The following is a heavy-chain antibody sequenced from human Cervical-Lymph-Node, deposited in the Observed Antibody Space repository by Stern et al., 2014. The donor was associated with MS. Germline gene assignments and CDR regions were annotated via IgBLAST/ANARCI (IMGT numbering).Heavy chain of an antibody. V-gene: IGHV4-59*03. J-gene: IGHJ4*02. Sequence: QVQLQESGPGLVKPSETLSLTCNVSGVSIGRYRLSWIRQPPGKGLEWIGYINFSGTTKSSPSLKSRVTISLDTSMNQFSLRLTSVTAADTAVYFCATSDGYYFDFWGPGRLVTVSS. CDR1: GVSIGRYR. CDR2: INFSGTT. D-gene: IGHD6-25*01. CDR3: ATSDGYYFDF.